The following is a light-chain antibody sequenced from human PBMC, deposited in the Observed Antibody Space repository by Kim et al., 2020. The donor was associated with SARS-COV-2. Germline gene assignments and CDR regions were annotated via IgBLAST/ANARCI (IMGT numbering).Light chain of an antibody. Sequence: GERGTMSRSGSSANIGSKTVNWYQQLPGTAPKLLIYRNNQRPSGVPDRFSGSKSGTAASLAISGLQSEDEADYYCAAWDDSLNAWVFGGGTQLTVL. J-gene: IGLJ3*02. CDR3: AAWDDSLNAWV. CDR2: RNN. CDR1: SANIGSKT. V-gene: IGLV1-44*01.